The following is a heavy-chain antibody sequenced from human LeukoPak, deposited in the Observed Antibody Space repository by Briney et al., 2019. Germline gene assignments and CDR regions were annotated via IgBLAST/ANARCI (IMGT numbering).Heavy chain of an antibody. J-gene: IGHJ6*02. D-gene: IGHD7-27*01. V-gene: IGHV3-7*01. CDR3: TTYMNWVAGDV. CDR1: GFTFSKSW. Sequence: GGSLRLSCGTSGFTFSKSWMTWVRQAPGKGLEWVASIKEDGSQTFHVDSVRGRFAISRDNAKSTLYLQMTNLRDDDTAVYYCTTYMNWVAGDVRGQGTTVTVSS. CDR2: IKEDGSQT.